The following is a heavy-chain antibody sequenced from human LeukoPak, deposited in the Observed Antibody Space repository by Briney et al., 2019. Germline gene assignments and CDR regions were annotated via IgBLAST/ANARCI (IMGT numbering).Heavy chain of an antibody. J-gene: IGHJ6*02. CDR3: ARELQSMSYYYYGMDV. Sequence: GASVKVSRKASGGTFNSYAISWVRQAPGQGLEWMGGIIPIFGTANYAQKFQGRVTITADESTSTAYMELSSLRSEDTAVYYCARELQSMSYYYYGMDVWGQGTTVTVSS. CDR1: GGTFNSYA. CDR2: IIPIFGTA. V-gene: IGHV1-69*13. D-gene: IGHD4-11*01.